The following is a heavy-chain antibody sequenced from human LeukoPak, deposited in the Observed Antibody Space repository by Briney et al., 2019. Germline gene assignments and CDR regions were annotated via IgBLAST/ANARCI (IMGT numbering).Heavy chain of an antibody. CDR3: ASSDATYCSGGSCYSVDY. CDR2: IIPILGRA. Sequence: SVKVSCKASGGTFISYGISWVGQAPGQGVEGMGGIIPILGRANYAQKFEGRVTITADKETSKDYVEVRSMRCKEGAVYYCASSDATYCSGGSCYSVDYWGQGTLVTVSS. D-gene: IGHD2-15*01. CDR1: GGTFISYG. V-gene: IGHV1-69*10. J-gene: IGHJ4*02.